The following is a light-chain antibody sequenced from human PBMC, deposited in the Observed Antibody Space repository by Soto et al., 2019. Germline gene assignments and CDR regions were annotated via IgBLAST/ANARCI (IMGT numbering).Light chain of an antibody. Sequence: QSALTQPASVSGSPGQSITISCTGTSSDVGGYNYVSWYQQHPGKAPKLIIYEVSNRPSGVANRFSGSKSGNTASLTVSGLQAEDEADYYCSSYSGVTTLGVFGGGTKVTVL. CDR2: EVS. V-gene: IGLV2-14*01. CDR3: SSYSGVTTLGV. CDR1: SSDVGGYNY. J-gene: IGLJ3*02.